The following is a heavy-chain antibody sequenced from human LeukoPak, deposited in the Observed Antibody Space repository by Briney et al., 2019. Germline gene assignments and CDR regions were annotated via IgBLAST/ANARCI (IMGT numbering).Heavy chain of an antibody. CDR2: IIPIFGTA. CDR3: ARDTYDFWSGYLGWFDP. D-gene: IGHD3-3*01. V-gene: IGHV1-69*05. CDR1: GGTFSSYA. Sequence: KPGSSVKVSCKASGGTFSSYAISWVRQALGQGLEWVGRIIPIFGTANYAQKFQGRVTITTDESTSTAYMELSSLRSEDTAVYYCARDTYDFWSGYLGWFDPWGQGTLVTVSS. J-gene: IGHJ5*02.